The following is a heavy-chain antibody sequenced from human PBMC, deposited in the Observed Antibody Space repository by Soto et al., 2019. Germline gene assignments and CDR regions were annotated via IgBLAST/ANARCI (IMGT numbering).Heavy chain of an antibody. J-gene: IGHJ4*02. V-gene: IGHV3-30-3*01. D-gene: IGHD2-21*02. CDR2: ISYDGSNK. Sequence: QVQLVESGGGVVQPGRSLRLSCAASGFTFSSYAMHWVRQAPGKGLEWVAVISYDGSNKYYADSVKGRFTISRDNSKNTLYLQMNSLRAEDTAVYYCARDGGVVVTAIPYFDYLGQGTLVTVSS. CDR1: GFTFSSYA. CDR3: ARDGGVVVTAIPYFDY.